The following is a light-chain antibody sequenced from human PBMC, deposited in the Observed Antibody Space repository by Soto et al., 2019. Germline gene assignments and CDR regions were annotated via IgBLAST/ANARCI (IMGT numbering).Light chain of an antibody. CDR2: DVS. Sequence: QSALTQPASVSGSPGQSITISCTGTSSDVGGYNYVSWYQRRPGKAPKLMIYDVSNRPSGVSNRFSGSKSGNTASLTIFGLQAEDEADYYCSSYTNSSIVFGTGTKLTVL. CDR1: SSDVGGYNY. V-gene: IGLV2-14*01. J-gene: IGLJ1*01. CDR3: SSYTNSSIV.